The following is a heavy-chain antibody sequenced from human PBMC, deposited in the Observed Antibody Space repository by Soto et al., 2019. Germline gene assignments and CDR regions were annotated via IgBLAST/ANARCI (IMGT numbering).Heavy chain of an antibody. J-gene: IGHJ4*02. D-gene: IGHD6-19*01. CDR3: AKDPQYSSGWWDHFDD. CDR1: GDSMSSSDYY. Sequence: ETLSLTCAVSGDSMSSSDYYWGWIRQPPGKGLEWVANIKQDGSEKYYVDSVKGRFTISRDNAKNSLYLQMNSLRAEDTAVYYCAKDPQYSSGWWDHFDDWGQGTLVTVSS. V-gene: IGHV3-7*03. CDR2: IKQDGSEK.